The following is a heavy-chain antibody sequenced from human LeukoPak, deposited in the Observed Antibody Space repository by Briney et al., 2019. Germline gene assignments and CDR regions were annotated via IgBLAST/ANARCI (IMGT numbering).Heavy chain of an antibody. D-gene: IGHD6-13*01. J-gene: IGHJ4*02. Sequence: GGSLRPSCAASGFTFRSYWMSWVRQAPGKGLEWVANIKQGGSEKYYVDSVKGRFTISRDNAKNSLYLQMNSLRAEDTAVYYCARSHDPSYSGSLPYYFDYWGQGTLVTVSS. CDR1: GFTFRSYW. CDR3: ARSHDPSYSGSLPYYFDY. V-gene: IGHV3-7*04. CDR2: IKQGGSEK.